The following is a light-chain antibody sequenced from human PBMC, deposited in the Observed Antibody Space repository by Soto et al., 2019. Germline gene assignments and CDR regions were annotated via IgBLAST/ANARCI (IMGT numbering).Light chain of an antibody. CDR1: QSVSSN. CDR3: QHYSSYSGA. J-gene: IGKJ1*01. V-gene: IGKV3-15*01. CDR2: GAS. Sequence: EIVMTQSPATLSVSPGERATLSCRASQSVSSNLAWYQQKPGQAPRLLIYGASTRATGIPARFSGSGSGTEFTLTISSLQPDDFAAYFCQHYSSYSGAFGQGTKVEIK.